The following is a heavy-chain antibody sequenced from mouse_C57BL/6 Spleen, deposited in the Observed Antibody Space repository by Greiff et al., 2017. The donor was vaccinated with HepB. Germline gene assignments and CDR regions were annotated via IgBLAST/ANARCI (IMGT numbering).Heavy chain of an antibody. V-gene: IGHV5-4*01. CDR1: GFTFSSYA. CDR2: ISDGGSYT. J-gene: IGHJ4*01. Sequence: DVKLQESGGGLVKPGGSLKLSCAASGFTFSSYAMSWVRQTPEKRLEWVATISDGGSYTYYPDNVKGRFTISRDNAKNNLYLQMSHLKSEDTAMYYCAREGSIYYGNYLYAMDYWGQGTSVTVSS. CDR3: AREGSIYYGNYLYAMDY. D-gene: IGHD2-1*01.